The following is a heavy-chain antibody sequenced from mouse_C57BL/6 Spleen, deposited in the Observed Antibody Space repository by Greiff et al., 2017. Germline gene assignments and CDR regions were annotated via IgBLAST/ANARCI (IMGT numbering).Heavy chain of an antibody. CDR1: GYTFTDYY. Sequence: EVKLQQSGPELVKPGASVQISCKASGYTFTDYYMNWVKQSHGKSLEWIGDINPNNGGTSYNQKFKGKATLTVDKSSSTAYMELRSLTSEDAAVYYCARPATIRGWFAYWGQGTLVTVSA. CDR2: INPNNGGT. J-gene: IGHJ3*01. D-gene: IGHD6-1*01. CDR3: ARPATIRGWFAY. V-gene: IGHV1-26*01.